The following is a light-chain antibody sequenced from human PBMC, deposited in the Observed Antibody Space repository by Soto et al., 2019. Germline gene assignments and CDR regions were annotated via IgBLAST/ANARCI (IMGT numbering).Light chain of an antibody. CDR2: EAS. CDR1: QSVSSY. Sequence: EIVLTQSPATLSLSPGERATLSCRASQSVSSYLAWYQQKPGHAPRLLIYEASNRATGIPARFSGSVSGTDFTLTISSLEPEDFAVYYCQQRTDWVTFGGGTKVEIK. CDR3: QQRTDWVT. V-gene: IGKV3-11*01. J-gene: IGKJ4*01.